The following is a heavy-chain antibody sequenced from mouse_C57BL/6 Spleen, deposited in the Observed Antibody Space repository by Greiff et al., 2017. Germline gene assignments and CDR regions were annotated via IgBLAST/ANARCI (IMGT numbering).Heavy chain of an antibody. CDR1: GFTFSGYG. CDR2: ISSGGSYT. J-gene: IGHJ1*03. Sequence: EVQLVESGGDLMKPGGSLKLSCAASGFTFSGYGMSWVRQTPDKRLEWVATISSGGSYTYYPDSVKGRFTITRANAKNTLYLQMSSLKSEDTAMYYCERHEATMVTTDSHWYFDVWGTGTTVTVSS. V-gene: IGHV5-6*01. CDR3: ERHEATMVTTDSHWYFDV. D-gene: IGHD2-2*01.